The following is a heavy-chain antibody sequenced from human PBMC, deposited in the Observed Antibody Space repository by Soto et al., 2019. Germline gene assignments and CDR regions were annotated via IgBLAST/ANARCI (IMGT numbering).Heavy chain of an antibody. CDR1: GGSISSYY. CDR3: ARVSVVVPAAAWIDP. J-gene: IGHJ5*02. V-gene: IGHV4-59*01. D-gene: IGHD2-2*01. Sequence: SETLSLTCTVSGGSISSYYWSWIRQPPGKGLEWIGYIYYSGSTNYNPSLKSRVTISVDTSKNQFSLKLSSVTAADTAVYYCARVSVVVPAAAWIDPWGQGTLVTVSS. CDR2: IYYSGST.